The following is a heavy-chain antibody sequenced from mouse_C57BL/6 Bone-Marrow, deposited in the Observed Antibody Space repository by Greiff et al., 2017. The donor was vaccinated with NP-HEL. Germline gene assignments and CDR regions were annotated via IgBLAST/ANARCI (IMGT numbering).Heavy chain of an antibody. Sequence: VQLQQPGAELVMPGASVKLSCKASGYTFTSYWMHWVKQRPGQGLEWIGEIDPSDSYTNYNQKVKGKSTLTVDKSSSTAYMQLSSLTSEDSAVYYCARGGYYDYDWFAYWGQGTLVTVSA. CDR1: GYTFTSYW. D-gene: IGHD2-4*01. V-gene: IGHV1-69*01. J-gene: IGHJ3*01. CDR3: ARGGYYDYDWFAY. CDR2: IDPSDSYT.